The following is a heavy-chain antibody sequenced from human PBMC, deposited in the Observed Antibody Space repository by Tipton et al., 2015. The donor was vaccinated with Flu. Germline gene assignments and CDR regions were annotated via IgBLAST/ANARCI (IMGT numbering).Heavy chain of an antibody. J-gene: IGHJ4*02. CDR2: INHSGST. D-gene: IGHD3-16*01. CDR3: EEEGGGSDY. V-gene: IGHV4-34*01. CDR1: GGSFSGYY. Sequence: LRLSCAVYGGSFSGYYWSWIRQPPGKGLEWIGEINHSGSTNYNPSLKSRVTISVDTSKNQFSLKLSSVTAADTAVYYCEEEGGGSDYWGQGTLVTVSS.